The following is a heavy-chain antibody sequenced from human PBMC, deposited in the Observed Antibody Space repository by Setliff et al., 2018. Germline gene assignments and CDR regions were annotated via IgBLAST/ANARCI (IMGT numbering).Heavy chain of an antibody. J-gene: IGHJ6*03. CDR3: TRGQVLETPTTGSHYMNV. V-gene: IGHV4-34*01. D-gene: IGHD1-1*01. CDR1: GGSLRDAF. Sequence: KPSETLSLTCGVSGGSLRDAFWTWIRQSPGKGLEYIGNVDQSGGTNYNPSLKSRVTISMSTSRKQFSLQLTSVTAADTAIYYCTRGQVLETPTTGSHYMNVWGQGTTVTVSS. CDR2: VDQSGGT.